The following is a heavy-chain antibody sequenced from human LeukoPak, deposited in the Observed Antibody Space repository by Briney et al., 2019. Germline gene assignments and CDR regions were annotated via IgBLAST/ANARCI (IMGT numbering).Heavy chain of an antibody. CDR1: GGSISSYY. D-gene: IGHD6-6*01. CDR3: ARDWATFEYSSSSLLYYYYGMDV. J-gene: IGHJ6*02. Sequence: SETLSLTCTVSGGSISSYYWSWIRQPAGKGLEWIGRIYTSGSTNYNPSLKGRVTMSVDTSKNQFSLKLSSVTAADTAVYYCARDWATFEYSSSSLLYYYYGMDVWGQGTTVTVSS. CDR2: IYTSGST. V-gene: IGHV4-4*07.